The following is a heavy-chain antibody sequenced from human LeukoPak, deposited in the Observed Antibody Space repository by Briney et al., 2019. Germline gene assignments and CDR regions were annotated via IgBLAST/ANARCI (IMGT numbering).Heavy chain of an antibody. Sequence: GGSLRLSCEASGFTFRTYGMTWVRQAPGKGLEWVSGITGSSTWTYYADSVKGRFTISRDNSKNTLHLQMDSLRAEDTAIYYCARELVSLGTGYFDLWGRGTLVTVS. CDR1: GFTFRTYG. D-gene: IGHD7-27*01. V-gene: IGHV3-23*01. J-gene: IGHJ2*01. CDR3: ARELVSLGTGYFDL. CDR2: ITGSSTWT.